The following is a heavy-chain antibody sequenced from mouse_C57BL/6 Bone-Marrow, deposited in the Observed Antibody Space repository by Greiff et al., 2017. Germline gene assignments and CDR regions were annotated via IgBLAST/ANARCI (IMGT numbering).Heavy chain of an antibody. J-gene: IGHJ3*01. CDR2: IRHKANNHAT. CDR1: GFTFSDAW. D-gene: IGHD3-3*01. Sequence: DVMLVESGGGLVQPGGSMKLSCAASGFTFSDAWMDWVRQSPEKGLEWVAEIRHKANNHATYYAESVKGKFTISRDDSKSSVYLQMSSLRAEDTGIYYCTPWGEGFAYWGQGTLVTVSA. CDR3: TPWGEGFAY. V-gene: IGHV6-6*01.